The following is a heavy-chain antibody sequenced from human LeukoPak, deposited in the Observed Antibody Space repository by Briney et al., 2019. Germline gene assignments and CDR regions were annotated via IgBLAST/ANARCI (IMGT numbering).Heavy chain of an antibody. CDR2: INWNGGST. V-gene: IGHV3-20*04. J-gene: IGHJ2*01. D-gene: IGHD3-10*01. Sequence: GGSLRLSCAASGFTFSFAAMPWVRQAPGKGLEWVSGINWNGGSTGYADSVKGRFTISRDNAKNSLYLQMNSLRAEDTALYYCARGLSPYYYGSGSPNWGGGTLVSVSS. CDR1: GFTFSFAA. CDR3: ARGLSPYYYGSGSPN.